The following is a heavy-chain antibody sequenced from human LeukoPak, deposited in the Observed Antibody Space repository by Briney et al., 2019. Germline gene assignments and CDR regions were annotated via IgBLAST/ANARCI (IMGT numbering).Heavy chain of an antibody. CDR3: ARVAYGAQAFDI. D-gene: IGHD4-17*01. CDR1: GFTFSSYS. J-gene: IGHJ3*02. V-gene: IGHV3-21*01. CDR2: ISSSSSYI. Sequence: GGSLRLSCAASGFTFSSYSMNWVRQAPGNGLEWVSSISSSSSYIYYADSVKGRFTISRDNAKNSLYLQMNSLRAEDTAVYYCARVAYGAQAFDIWGQGTMVTVSS.